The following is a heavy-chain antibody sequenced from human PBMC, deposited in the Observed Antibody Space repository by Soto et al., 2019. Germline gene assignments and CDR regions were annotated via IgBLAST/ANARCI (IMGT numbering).Heavy chain of an antibody. CDR1: GGSFSGYY. J-gene: IGHJ4*02. Sequence: QVQLQQWGAGLLKPSETLSLTCAVYGGSFSGYYWSWIRQPPGKGLEWIGEINHSGSTNYNPSLKSRVTISGDTSKNQFSLKLSSVTAADTAVYYCARGYRYGYWGQGTLVTVSS. CDR2: INHSGST. D-gene: IGHD3-16*02. CDR3: ARGYRYGY. V-gene: IGHV4-34*01.